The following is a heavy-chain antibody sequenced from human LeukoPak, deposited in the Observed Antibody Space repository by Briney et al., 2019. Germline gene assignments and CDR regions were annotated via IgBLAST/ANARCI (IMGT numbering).Heavy chain of an antibody. J-gene: IGHJ6*02. CDR3: VRDPYSRSWSYGMDV. CDR1: GSTFSTYW. CDR2: IEEDGSGE. D-gene: IGHD6-13*01. Sequence: GGSLRLSCTASGSTFSTYWMSWVRQTPEKGLEWVANIEEDGSGEVYVDSVKGRFTISRDNAKSSLYLQMNSLRTEDTAVYYCVRDPYSRSWSYGMDVWGQGTTVTVSS. V-gene: IGHV3-7*05.